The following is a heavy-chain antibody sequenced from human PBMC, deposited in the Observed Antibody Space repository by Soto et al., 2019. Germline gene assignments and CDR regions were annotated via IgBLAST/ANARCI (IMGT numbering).Heavy chain of an antibody. CDR2: ISYDGSNK. Sequence: GSLRLSCAASGFTFSNYGIHWVRQAPGKGLEWVAIISYDGSNKYYADSVKGRFTISRDNSKNTLYLQMNSLRAEDTAVYYCAKVFHALRSFRGYFDYWGQGTLVTVSS. CDR1: GFTFSNYG. CDR3: AKVFHALRSFRGYFDY. D-gene: IGHD3-10*01. J-gene: IGHJ4*02. V-gene: IGHV3-30*18.